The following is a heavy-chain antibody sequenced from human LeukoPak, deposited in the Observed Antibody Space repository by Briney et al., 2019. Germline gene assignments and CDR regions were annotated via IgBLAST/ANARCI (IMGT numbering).Heavy chain of an antibody. CDR1: GSTFRSHT. V-gene: IGHV3-23*01. CDR2: ISGSGGST. J-gene: IGHJ3*02. D-gene: IGHD3-22*01. Sequence: PGGSLRLSCAASGSTFRSHTMNWVRQAPGKGLEWVSAISGSGGSTYYADSVKGRFTISRDNSKNTLYLQMNSLRAEDTAVYYCASNYFDSSAYYRRAFDIWGQGTMVTVSS. CDR3: ASNYFDSSAYYRRAFDI.